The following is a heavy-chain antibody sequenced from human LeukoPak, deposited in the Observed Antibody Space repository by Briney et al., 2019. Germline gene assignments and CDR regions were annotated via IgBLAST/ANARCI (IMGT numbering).Heavy chain of an antibody. CDR1: GFTFSNAW. CDR3: ARTPQAVLWFGEPRG. D-gene: IGHD3-10*01. Sequence: GGSLRLSCAASGFTFSNAWMSWVRQAPGKGLEWVGRIKSKTDGGTTDYAAPVKGRFTISRDDSKNTLYLQMNSLRVEDTAVYYCARTPQAVLWFGEPRGWGQGTLVTVSS. J-gene: IGHJ4*02. V-gene: IGHV3-15*01. CDR2: IKSKTDGGTT.